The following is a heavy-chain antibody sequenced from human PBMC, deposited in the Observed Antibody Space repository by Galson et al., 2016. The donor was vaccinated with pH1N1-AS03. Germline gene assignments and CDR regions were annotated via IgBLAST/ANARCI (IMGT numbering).Heavy chain of an antibody. CDR1: GFPLSSSP. CDR2: ISASGGDT. V-gene: IGHV3-23*01. D-gene: IGHD4-23*01. J-gene: IGHJ4*02. CDR3: VRRSPWATVGTYYFDY. Sequence: SLRLSCAVSGFPLSSSPMSWVRQAPGKGLEWVSSISASGGDTYYADSVKGRFTISRDNSRNTVSLQMNSLRDDDTAVYYCVRRSPWATVGTYYFDYWGQGTLVTVSS.